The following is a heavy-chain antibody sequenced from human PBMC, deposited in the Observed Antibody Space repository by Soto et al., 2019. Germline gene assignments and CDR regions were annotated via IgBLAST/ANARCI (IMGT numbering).Heavy chain of an antibody. CDR2: ISGSGGST. J-gene: IGHJ6*03. Sequence: GGSLRLSCAASGFTFSSYAMSWVRQAPGKGLEWVSAISGSGGSTYYADSVKGRFTISRDNSKNTLYLQMNSLRAEDTAVYYCAKSRYSSSWYRVRVNYMDVWGKGTTVTVSS. V-gene: IGHV3-23*01. CDR1: GFTFSSYA. D-gene: IGHD6-13*01. CDR3: AKSRYSSSWYRVRVNYMDV.